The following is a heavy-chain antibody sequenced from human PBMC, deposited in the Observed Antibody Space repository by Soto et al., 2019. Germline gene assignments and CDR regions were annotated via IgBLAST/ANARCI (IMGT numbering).Heavy chain of an antibody. CDR2: ISWNGAAT. Sequence: EVQLVESGGGLVQPGGSLRLSCAASGFTLDDYAIHWVRQAPGKGLEWVSGISWNGAATGYMNSVKGRFSISRDNTKNTLYRQMNSLRSEDTAVYYCANLPLYGSGFDCWGQGTLVTVSS. D-gene: IGHD3-10*01. CDR3: ANLPLYGSGFDC. CDR1: GFTLDDYA. V-gene: IGHV3-9*01. J-gene: IGHJ4*02.